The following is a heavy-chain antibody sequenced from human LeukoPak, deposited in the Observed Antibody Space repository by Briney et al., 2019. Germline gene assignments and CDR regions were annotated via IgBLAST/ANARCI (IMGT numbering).Heavy chain of an antibody. V-gene: IGHV5-51*01. D-gene: IGHD5-24*01. Sequence: PGESLKISCKGLGYSFSSYWNAWVRQRHGKGLEWMGIIYPGGSETRYDPSFQGQVTISADSSTSTAYLQWSSLRASDTAMYYCARASRDGYNQNFDHWGQGTLVTVSS. CDR1: GYSFSSYW. J-gene: IGHJ4*02. CDR2: IYPGGSET. CDR3: ARASRDGYNQNFDH.